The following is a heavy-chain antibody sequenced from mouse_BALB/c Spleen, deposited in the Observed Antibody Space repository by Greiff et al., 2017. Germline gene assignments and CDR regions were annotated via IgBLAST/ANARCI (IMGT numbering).Heavy chain of an antibody. CDR1: GFNIKDYY. CDR2: IDPDNGDT. J-gene: IGHJ2*01. CDR3: NAGVFDY. V-gene: IGHV14-4*02. Sequence: EVQLQQSGAELVRPGASVKLSCTASGFNIKDYYMHWVKQSPEQGLEWIGWIDPDNGDTEYAPKFQGKANMAAATSSSTAYLQLRSLTSGDTAVFYCNAGVFDYWGQGTTLTVSS.